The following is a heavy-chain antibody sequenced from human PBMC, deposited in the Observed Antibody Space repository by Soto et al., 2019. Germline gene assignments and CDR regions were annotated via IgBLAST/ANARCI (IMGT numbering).Heavy chain of an antibody. V-gene: IGHV3-23*01. J-gene: IGHJ4*01. CDR3: AKDVGQWVETFDY. CDR2: ISAGGGGT. D-gene: IGHD6-19*01. Sequence: GGSLRLSCAGSGFTLTRSAVSWVRQAPGKGLEWVSGISAGGGGTYYADSVKGRFTISRDVAKNTVYLQMNGLRVEDTAVYYCAKDVGQWVETFDYWCHGTLVTVSS. CDR1: GFTLTRSA.